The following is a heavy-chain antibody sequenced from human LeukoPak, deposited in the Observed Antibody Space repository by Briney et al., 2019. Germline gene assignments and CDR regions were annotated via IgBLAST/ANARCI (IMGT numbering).Heavy chain of an antibody. Sequence: ASVKVSCKVSGYTLTELSMHWVRQAPGKGLEWMGGFDPEDGETIYAQKFQGRVTMTEDTSTDTAYMELGSLRSEDTAVYYCATDLNSNYGGAPENYYYYGMDVWGQGTTVTVSS. J-gene: IGHJ6*02. CDR2: FDPEDGET. D-gene: IGHD4-11*01. V-gene: IGHV1-24*01. CDR1: GYTLTELS. CDR3: ATDLNSNYGGAPENYYYYGMDV.